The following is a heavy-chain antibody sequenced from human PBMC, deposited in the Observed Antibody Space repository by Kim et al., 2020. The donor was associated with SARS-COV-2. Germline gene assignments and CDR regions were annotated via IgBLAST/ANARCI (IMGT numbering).Heavy chain of an antibody. CDR1: GFTFFNTW. CDR3: ATGGLAY. CDR2: LKSKADGGTA. J-gene: IGHJ4*02. D-gene: IGHD2-21*01. Sequence: GGSLRLSCAASGFTFFNTWMNWVRQAPGKGLEWIARLKSKADGGTAHYSTPVNGRFTISRDDSKNTLYLQMRSLKTEDAGVYYCATGGLAYWGQGTLLTVSS. V-gene: IGHV3-15*01.